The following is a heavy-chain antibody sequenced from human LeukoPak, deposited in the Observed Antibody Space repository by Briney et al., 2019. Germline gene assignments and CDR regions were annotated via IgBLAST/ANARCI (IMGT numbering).Heavy chain of an antibody. CDR2: INPSGGST. V-gene: IGHV1-46*01. D-gene: IGHD3-10*01. Sequence: GASVKVSCKASGYTFTSYYMHWVRQAPGQGLEWMGIINPSGGSTSYAQKFQGRVTMTRDTSTSTVYMELSSLRSEDTAVYYCARGDATYYYGSGSQVPFDYWGQGTLVTVSS. CDR3: ARGDATYYYGSGSQVPFDY. J-gene: IGHJ4*02. CDR1: GYTFTSYY.